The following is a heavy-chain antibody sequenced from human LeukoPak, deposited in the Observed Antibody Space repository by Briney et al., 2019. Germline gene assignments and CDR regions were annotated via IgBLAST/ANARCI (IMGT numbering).Heavy chain of an antibody. D-gene: IGHD4-17*01. CDR1: GFSFSSYE. V-gene: IGHV3-48*03. CDR3: ANSPRSYGDFFI. J-gene: IGHJ4*02. CDR2: ISSSGSTK. Sequence: GGSLRFSCAASGFSFSSYEMNWVRQAPGKGLEWVSYISSSGSTKHYADSVKGRFTISRDNSKNTLYLQVNSLSAEDMALYYCANSPRSYGDFFIWGQGTLVTVSS.